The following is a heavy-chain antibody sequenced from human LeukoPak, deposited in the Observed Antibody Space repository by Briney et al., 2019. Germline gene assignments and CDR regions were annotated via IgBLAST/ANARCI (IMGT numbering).Heavy chain of an antibody. J-gene: IGHJ6*03. Sequence: ASVKVSCKTSGYTDNSFGIAWVRQAPGQGLEWIGWISSDNGNTQYADKLQGRVSMTTDRSTNTAYMEVRSLRSDDTAVYFCANVAKGRYFFYYMGVWGKGTTVTVSS. V-gene: IGHV1-18*01. CDR3: ANVAKGRYFFYYMGV. CDR2: ISSDNGNT. CDR1: GYTDNSFG.